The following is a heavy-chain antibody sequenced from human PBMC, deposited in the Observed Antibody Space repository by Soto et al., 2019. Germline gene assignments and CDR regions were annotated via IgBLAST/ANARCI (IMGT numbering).Heavy chain of an antibody. D-gene: IGHD4-17*01. CDR1: GGSISSGGYY. J-gene: IGHJ3*02. Sequence: QVQLQESGPGLVKTSQTLSLTCTVSGGSISSGGYYWSWIRQHPGKGLEWIGYIYYSGSTYYNPYLKSRVTISVDTSKNQFSLKLSSVTAADTAVYYCAREPHGMVTTGAFDIWGQGTMVTVSS. V-gene: IGHV4-31*03. CDR2: IYYSGST. CDR3: AREPHGMVTTGAFDI.